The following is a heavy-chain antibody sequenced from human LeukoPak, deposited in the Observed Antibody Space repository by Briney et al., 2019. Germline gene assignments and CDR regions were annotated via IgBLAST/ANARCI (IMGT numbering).Heavy chain of an antibody. Sequence: GASVKVSCKASGYTFSSYYMHWVRQAPGQGLEWMGWISAYNGNTNYAQKLQGRVTMTTDTSTSTAYMELRSLRSDDTAVYYCARDLGVTSQHWGQGTPVTVSS. CDR3: ARDLGVTSQH. V-gene: IGHV1-18*04. D-gene: IGHD3-10*01. CDR2: ISAYNGNT. CDR1: GYTFSSYY. J-gene: IGHJ1*01.